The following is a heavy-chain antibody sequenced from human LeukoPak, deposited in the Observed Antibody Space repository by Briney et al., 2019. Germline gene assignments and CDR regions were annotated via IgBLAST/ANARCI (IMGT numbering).Heavy chain of an antibody. Sequence: SGPTLVKPTQTLTLTCTFSGFSLSTSGMCVSWIRQPPGKALEWLARIDWDDDKYYSTSLKTRLTISKDTSKNQVVLTMANLGNVDTATYYCARIRGSRYYFDYWGQGTLVTVSS. V-gene: IGHV2-70*11. D-gene: IGHD6-13*01. J-gene: IGHJ4*02. CDR2: IDWDDDK. CDR1: GFSLSTSGMC. CDR3: ARIRGSRYYFDY.